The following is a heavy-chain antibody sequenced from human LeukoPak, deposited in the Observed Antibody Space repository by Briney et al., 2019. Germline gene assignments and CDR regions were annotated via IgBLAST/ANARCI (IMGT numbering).Heavy chain of an antibody. CDR3: VCLGLGGLSLD. J-gene: IGHJ4*02. CDR2: IGGDGGKK. CDR1: GLTFSTHW. V-gene: IGHV3-7*01. D-gene: IGHD3-16*01. Sequence: GGSLRLSCAASGLTFSTHWMTWVRQAPGKGLEWLANIGGDGGKKFYVDSVKGRFTISRDNAKNTLYLQMNSLRVEDTAVYYCVCLGLGGLSLDWGQGTLVTVSS.